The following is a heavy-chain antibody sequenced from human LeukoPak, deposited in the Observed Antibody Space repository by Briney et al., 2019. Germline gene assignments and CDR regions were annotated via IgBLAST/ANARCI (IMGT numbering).Heavy chain of an antibody. V-gene: IGHV4-34*01. CDR2: INHSGST. CDR3: ARAQGRRPLNFDY. Sequence: SETLSLTCAVYGGSFSGYYWSWIRQPPGKGPEWIGEINHSGSTNYNPSLKSRVTISVDTSKNQFSLKLSSVTAADTAVYYCARAQGRRPLNFDYWGQGTLVTISS. J-gene: IGHJ4*02. CDR1: GGSFSGYY.